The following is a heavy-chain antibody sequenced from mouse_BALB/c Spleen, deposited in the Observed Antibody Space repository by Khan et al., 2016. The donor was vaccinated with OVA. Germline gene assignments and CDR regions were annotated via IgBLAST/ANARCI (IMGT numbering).Heavy chain of an antibody. V-gene: IGHV1-20*02. Sequence: EVQLQESGPELVKPGASVKISCKASGYSFTGYFMNWVMQSPGKSFEWIGRINPYIGETFYNQKFKGKATLTVDESSSTAYMELRSLASEDSAVYYCARIYGSDFDYWGQGTPLTVSS. J-gene: IGHJ2*01. CDR3: ARIYGSDFDY. CDR1: GYSFTGYF. CDR2: INPYIGET. D-gene: IGHD1-1*01.